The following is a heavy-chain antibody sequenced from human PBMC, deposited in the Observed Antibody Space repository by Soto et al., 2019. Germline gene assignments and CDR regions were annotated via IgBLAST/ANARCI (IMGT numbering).Heavy chain of an antibody. Sequence: EVQLLESGGGLVQPGGSLRLSCATSGCMFGSYAMNWVRQAPGKGLEWVSVISGGGSTPNYADSVRGRFTTSRDSSTDTVYLQMYSLRVEDTDVYYCAKARKYSSPYDSWGQGTLVTVSS. V-gene: IGHV3-23*01. J-gene: IGHJ5*01. CDR3: AKARKYSSPYDS. CDR1: GCMFGSYA. CDR2: ISGGGSTP. D-gene: IGHD6-19*01.